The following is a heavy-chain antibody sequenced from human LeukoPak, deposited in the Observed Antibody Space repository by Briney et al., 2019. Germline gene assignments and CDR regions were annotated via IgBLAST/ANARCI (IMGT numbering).Heavy chain of an antibody. V-gene: IGHV3-64*04. CDR3: ARDPNGDYIGAFDM. Sequence: GGSLRLSCAASGFTFSSYAMHWVRQAPGKGLEYVSAISSNGGSTYYADSVKGRFTISRDNSKYTLFLQMNSLRAEDTAVYYCARDPNGDYIGAFDMWGPGTMVTVSS. J-gene: IGHJ3*02. CDR1: GFTFSSYA. D-gene: IGHD4-17*01. CDR2: ISSNGGST.